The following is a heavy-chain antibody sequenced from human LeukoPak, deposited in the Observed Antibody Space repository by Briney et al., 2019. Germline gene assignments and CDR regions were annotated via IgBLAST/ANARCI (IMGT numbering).Heavy chain of an antibody. CDR2: ISGSGGST. Sequence: GGSLRLSCAASGFTFSSYAMSWVRQAPGKGREWVSTISGSGGSTYYADSVKGRFTISRDNSKNTLYLQMNSLRAEDTAIYYCAKTGSGYYYFDYWGQGTLVTVSS. D-gene: IGHD5-12*01. J-gene: IGHJ4*02. CDR1: GFTFSSYA. CDR3: AKTGSGYYYFDY. V-gene: IGHV3-23*01.